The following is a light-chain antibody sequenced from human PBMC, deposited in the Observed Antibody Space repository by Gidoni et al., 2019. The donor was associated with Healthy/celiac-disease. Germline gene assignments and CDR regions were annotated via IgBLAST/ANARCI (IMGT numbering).Light chain of an antibody. CDR3: SSYTSSSTVV. J-gene: IGLJ2*01. V-gene: IGLV2-14*03. CDR2: DVS. Sequence: QSDLTPPASVSGSPGPSITISCTGTSSDVGGYNYVSWYQQHPGKAPKLMIYDVSNRPSGVSNRFSGSKSGNTASLTISGLQAEDEADYYCSSYTSSSTVVFGGGTKLTVL. CDR1: SSDVGGYNY.